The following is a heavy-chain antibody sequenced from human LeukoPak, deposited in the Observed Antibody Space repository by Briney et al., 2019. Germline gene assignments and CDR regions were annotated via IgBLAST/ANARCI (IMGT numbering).Heavy chain of an antibody. CDR1: GYTFTSYG. CDR2: ISAYNGNT. Sequence: ASVKVSCKASGYTFTSYGISWVRQAPGQGLEWMGWISAYNGNTNYAQKLQGRVTMTTDTSTSTAYMELRSLRSDDTAVYYCARDSSYDYVWGRKTPDYWGQGTLVTVSS. J-gene: IGHJ4*02. D-gene: IGHD3-16*01. V-gene: IGHV1-18*01. CDR3: ARDSSYDYVWGRKTPDY.